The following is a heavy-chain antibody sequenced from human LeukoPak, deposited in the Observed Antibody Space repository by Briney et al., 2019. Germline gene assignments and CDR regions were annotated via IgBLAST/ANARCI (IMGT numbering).Heavy chain of an antibody. CDR1: GFTFSSYS. CDR3: ARDRIGSIVRDYYYMDV. Sequence: GGSLRLSCAASGFTFSSYSMNWVRQAPGKGLEWVSSISGSGGSTYYADSVKGRFTISRDNAKNSLYLQMNSLRAEDTAVYYCARDRIGSIVRDYYYMDVWGKGTTVTVSS. D-gene: IGHD3-16*02. V-gene: IGHV3-21*01. J-gene: IGHJ6*03. CDR2: ISGSGGST.